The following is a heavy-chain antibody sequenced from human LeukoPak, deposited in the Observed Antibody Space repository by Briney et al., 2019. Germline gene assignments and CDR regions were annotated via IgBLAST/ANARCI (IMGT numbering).Heavy chain of an antibody. CDR1: GGTFSSYA. D-gene: IGHD5-12*01. Sequence: SVKVSCKASGGTFSSYAISWVRQAPGQGLEWMGGIIPIFGTANYAQKFQGRVTITADESTSTAYMELSSLRSEDTAVYYCARVVGGYSGYDPSYGMDVWGQGTTVTVSS. V-gene: IGHV1-69*01. J-gene: IGHJ6*02. CDR2: IIPIFGTA. CDR3: ARVVGGYSGYDPSYGMDV.